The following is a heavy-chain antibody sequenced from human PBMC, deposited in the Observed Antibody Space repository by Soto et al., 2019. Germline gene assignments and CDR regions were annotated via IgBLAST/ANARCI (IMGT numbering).Heavy chain of an antibody. D-gene: IGHD5-18*01. CDR1: DYYFGGANGY. J-gene: IGHJ4*02. Sequence: LSETQSLTCPEADYYFGGANGYLSWIRQPLGKGLEWIGYIYHSGSAMYNPSLKSRVSMSMDTSKSQFSLKLTSVTAADTAMYFCARGGGYSFGSLFDYWGLGTLVTVSS. CDR2: IYHSGSA. V-gene: IGHV4-61*01. CDR3: ARGGGYSFGSLFDY.